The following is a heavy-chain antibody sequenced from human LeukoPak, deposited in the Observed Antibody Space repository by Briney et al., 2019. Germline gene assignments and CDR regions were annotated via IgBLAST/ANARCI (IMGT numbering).Heavy chain of an antibody. CDR1: EFAFSFTG. CDR3: AKGPDDFWSGYYMDV. J-gene: IGHJ6*03. D-gene: IGHD3-3*01. V-gene: IGHV3-33*06. Sequence: PGRSLRLSCAASEFAFSFTGMHWVRQAPGKGLEWVALIWYDGSHQYYADSVKGRFTISRDNSKNTLYLQMNSLRAEDTAVYYCAKGPDDFWSGYYMDVWGKGTTVTVSS. CDR2: IWYDGSHQ.